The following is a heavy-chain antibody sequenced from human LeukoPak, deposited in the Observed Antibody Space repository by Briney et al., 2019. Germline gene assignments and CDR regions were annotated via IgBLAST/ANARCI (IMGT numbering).Heavy chain of an antibody. CDR2: IYNIGSTGNT. Sequence: SETLSLTCAVYGGSFSGYSWGWIRQPPGKGLEWIGCIYNIGSTGNTHYNPSLKSRLTISEDTSKNQFSLRLSSVTAADTAVYYCARDFGAGSYRYGMDVWGQGTAVTVSS. J-gene: IGHJ6*02. V-gene: IGHV4-34*01. CDR1: GGSFSGYS. CDR3: ARDFGAGSYRYGMDV. D-gene: IGHD3-10*01.